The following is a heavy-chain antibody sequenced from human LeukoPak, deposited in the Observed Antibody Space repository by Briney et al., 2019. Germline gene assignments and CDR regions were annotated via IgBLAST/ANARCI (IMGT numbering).Heavy chain of an antibody. CDR1: GFTVSSNY. D-gene: IGHD6-13*01. V-gene: IGHV3-53*01. Sequence: GGSQRLSCAASGFTVSSNYMSWVRQAPGKGLEWVSVIYSGGSTYYADSVKGRFTISRDNSKNTLYLQMNSLRAEDTAVYYCARGLAAAGWDAFDIWGQGTMVTVSS. J-gene: IGHJ3*02. CDR2: IYSGGST. CDR3: ARGLAAAGWDAFDI.